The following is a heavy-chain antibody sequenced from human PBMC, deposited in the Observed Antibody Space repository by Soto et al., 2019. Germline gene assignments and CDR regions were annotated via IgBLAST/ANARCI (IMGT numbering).Heavy chain of an antibody. CDR1: GFTFSSYA. D-gene: IGHD4-17*01. CDR2: ISYDGSNK. V-gene: IGHV3-30-3*01. Sequence: QVQLVESGGGVVQPGRSLRLSCAASGFTFSSYAMHWVRQAPGKGLEWVAVISYDGSNKYYADSVKGRFTISRDNSKNALYLQMSSLRAEDTAVYYCARGLGGDYNDAFDIWGQGTMVTVSS. CDR3: ARGLGGDYNDAFDI. J-gene: IGHJ3*02.